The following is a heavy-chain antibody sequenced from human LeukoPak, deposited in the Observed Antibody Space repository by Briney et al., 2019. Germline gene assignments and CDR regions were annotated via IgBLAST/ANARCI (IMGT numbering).Heavy chain of an antibody. D-gene: IGHD3-22*01. V-gene: IGHV3-23*01. Sequence: GGSLRLSCAASGFTFSNYAMSWVRQAPGKGLEWVSSISGTGSSTYYADSVKGRFTISRDNSKNTLYLQMNSLRAEDTAVYYCAKHQSYYYDTSGYLGYWGQGNLVTVSS. CDR3: AKHQSYYYDTSGYLGY. J-gene: IGHJ4*02. CDR1: GFTFSNYA. CDR2: ISGTGSST.